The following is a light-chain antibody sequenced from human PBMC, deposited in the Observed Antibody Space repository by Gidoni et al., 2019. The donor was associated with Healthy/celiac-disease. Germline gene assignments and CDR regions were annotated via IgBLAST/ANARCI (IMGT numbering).Light chain of an antibody. Sequence: EIVLKQSPGTLSLSPGERATLSCRASQSVSSSYLAWYQQKPGQAPRLLIYGASSRATGIPDRFSGSGSGTDFTLTISRLEPEDFAVYYCQQYGSSRWTVGQGTKVEIK. CDR1: QSVSSSY. V-gene: IGKV3-20*01. J-gene: IGKJ1*01. CDR2: GAS. CDR3: QQYGSSRWT.